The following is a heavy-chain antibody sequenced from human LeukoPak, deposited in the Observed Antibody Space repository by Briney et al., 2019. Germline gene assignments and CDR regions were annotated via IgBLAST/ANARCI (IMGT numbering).Heavy chain of an antibody. D-gene: IGHD6-6*01. Sequence: PGGSLRLSCAASGFTFSSYAMSWVRQAPGKGLEWVSSISSSSSYIYYADSVKGRFTISRDNAKNSLYLQMNSLRAEDTAVYYCARAPSSSSSQGDYWGQGTLVTVSS. CDR2: ISSSSSYI. CDR3: ARAPSSSSSQGDY. V-gene: IGHV3-21*01. CDR1: GFTFSSYA. J-gene: IGHJ4*02.